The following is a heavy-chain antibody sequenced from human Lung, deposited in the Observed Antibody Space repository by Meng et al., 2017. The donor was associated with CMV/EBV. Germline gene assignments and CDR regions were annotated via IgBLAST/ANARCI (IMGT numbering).Heavy chain of an antibody. CDR3: ARGLYYYDSSGYPKENWFDP. CDR1: GFTFSTYR. J-gene: IGHJ5*02. V-gene: IGHV3-48*04. Sequence: GGSLRLXCAASGFTFSTYRMNWVRQAPGKGLEWVSYISSGSSTIYYADSVRGRFTISRDNAKNSLYLQMNSLRAEDTAVYYCARGLYYYDSSGYPKENWFDPWGQGXLVTVSS. D-gene: IGHD3-22*01. CDR2: ISSGSSTI.